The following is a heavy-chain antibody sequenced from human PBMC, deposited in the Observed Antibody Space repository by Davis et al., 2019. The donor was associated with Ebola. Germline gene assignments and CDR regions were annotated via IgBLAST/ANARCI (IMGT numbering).Heavy chain of an antibody. CDR1: GFTFSDYA. D-gene: IGHD3-9*01. V-gene: IGHV3-9*01. CDR3: ARDAFSLSRYDTEDH. Sequence: SLKISCAASGFTFSDYAMHWVRQAPGKGLEWVSGISWNSGSFGYADSVKGRFTISRDNARDSLYLQMDSLRVEDTAIYYCARDAFSLSRYDTEDHWGQGTLVTVSS. J-gene: IGHJ4*02. CDR2: ISWNSGSF.